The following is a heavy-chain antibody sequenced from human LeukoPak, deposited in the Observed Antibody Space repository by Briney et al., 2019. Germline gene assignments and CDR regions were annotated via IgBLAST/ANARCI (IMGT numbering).Heavy chain of an antibody. D-gene: IGHD6-6*01. CDR1: GFTFDRSW. J-gene: IGHJ4*02. CDR3: VRALGSSSSDF. CDR2: IKQDGSEV. V-gene: IGHV3-7*01. Sequence: GASLRLSCAASGFTFDRSWMSWVRQAPGKGLEWVANIKQDGSEVYYVDSVEGRFTVSRDNAKNSLSLQMNSLRGEDTAVYYCVRALGSSSSDFWGQGALVTVSS.